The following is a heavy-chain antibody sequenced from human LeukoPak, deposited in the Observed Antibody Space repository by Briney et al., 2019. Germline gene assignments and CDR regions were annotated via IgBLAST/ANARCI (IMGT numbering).Heavy chain of an antibody. CDR1: GFTFSSYS. J-gene: IGHJ4*02. V-gene: IGHV3-48*01. CDR2: ISSSSSTI. D-gene: IGHD3-10*01. CDR3: ARVIRGYYGSGSYYNFDY. Sequence: QSGGSLRLSCAASGFTFSSYSMNWVRQAPGKGLEWVSYISSSSSTIYYADSVKGRFTISRDNAKNSLYLQMNSLRAEDTAVYYCARVIRGYYGSGSYYNFDYWGQGTLVTVSS.